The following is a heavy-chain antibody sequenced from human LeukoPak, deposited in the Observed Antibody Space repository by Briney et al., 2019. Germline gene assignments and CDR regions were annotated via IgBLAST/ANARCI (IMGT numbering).Heavy chain of an antibody. Sequence: SETLSLTCTVSGGSISSSSYYWGWIRQPPGKGLEWIGSIYYSGSTYYNPSLKSRVTISVDTSKNQFSLKLSSVTAADTAVYYCARYPISSRSDAFDIWVQGTMVTVSS. D-gene: IGHD6-13*01. CDR2: IYYSGST. CDR1: GGSISSSSYY. CDR3: ARYPISSRSDAFDI. V-gene: IGHV4-39*07. J-gene: IGHJ3*02.